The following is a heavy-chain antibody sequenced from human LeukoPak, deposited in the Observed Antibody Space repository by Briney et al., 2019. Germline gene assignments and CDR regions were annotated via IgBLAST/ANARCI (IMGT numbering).Heavy chain of an antibody. Sequence: ASVRVSCKVSGYTLTELSMHWVRQAPGKGLERMGGFDPEDGETIYAQKFQGRVTMTEDTSTDTAYMELSSLRSEDTAVYYCATRNNWNDGWFDPWGQGTLVTVSS. CDR2: FDPEDGET. CDR3: ATRNNWNDGWFDP. J-gene: IGHJ5*02. D-gene: IGHD1-1*01. CDR1: GYTLTELS. V-gene: IGHV1-24*01.